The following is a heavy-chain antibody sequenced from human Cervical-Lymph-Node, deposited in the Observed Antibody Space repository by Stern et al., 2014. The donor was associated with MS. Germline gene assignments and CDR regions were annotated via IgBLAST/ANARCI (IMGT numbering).Heavy chain of an antibody. J-gene: IGHJ4*02. Sequence: EVPLVESGGGLAPPWGSLRLSCAASGFSFRTNNLSWVRPAPGNGLEWVSYISARSTNIECADSVQGRFTISRDNAKNSVFLQMNSLREEDTAGCYCARDQWSCSGGRCCQYFDYWGQGTLVTVSS. CDR3: ARDQWSCSGGRCCQYFDY. V-gene: IGHV3-48*02. CDR1: GFSFRTNN. CDR2: ISARSTNI. D-gene: IGHD2-15*01.